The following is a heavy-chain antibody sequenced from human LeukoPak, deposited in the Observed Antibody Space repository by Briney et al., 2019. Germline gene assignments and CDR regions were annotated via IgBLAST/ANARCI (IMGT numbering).Heavy chain of an antibody. CDR2: ISSSSSYI. CDR1: GFTFSSYS. V-gene: IGHV3-21*01. J-gene: IGHJ4*02. CDR3: ARDRFVVGATPIDY. D-gene: IGHD1-26*01. Sequence: GGSLRLSCAASGFTFSSYSMNWVRQAPGKGLEWVSSISSSSSYIYYADSVKGRFTISRDNAKNSLYLQMNSLRAEDTAVYYCARDRFVVGATPIDYWGQGTLVTVSS.